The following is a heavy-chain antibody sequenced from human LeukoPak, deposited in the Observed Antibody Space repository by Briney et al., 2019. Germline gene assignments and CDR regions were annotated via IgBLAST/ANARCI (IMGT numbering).Heavy chain of an antibody. J-gene: IGHJ4*02. CDR1: DFDFTSHA. D-gene: IGHD2-2*01. CDR2: ISISGTKT. CDR3: ANEVRPNDY. V-gene: IGHV3-23*01. Sequence: GGSLRLSCATSDFDFTSHAMTWVRQAPGKGLEWVSAISISGTKTYYGDSVKGRFIISRDNSKNTLYLQMNSLRVEDTAIYYCANEVRPNDYWGRGTLVTVSS.